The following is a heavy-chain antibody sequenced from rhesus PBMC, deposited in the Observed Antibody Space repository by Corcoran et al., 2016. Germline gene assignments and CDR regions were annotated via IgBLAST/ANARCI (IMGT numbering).Heavy chain of an antibody. CDR2: FYGGRRST. D-gene: IGHD6-13*01. V-gene: IGHV4-127*01. Sequence: QVQLQESGPGLVKPSETLSLTCAVSGYSISRGYGWGWIRPPQGKGLEWIGQFYGGRRSTYSNPSLKSLVTVSTDTSKNQFSLKLSSVTAADTAGYYCARGRIAEDYWGQGVLVTVSS. J-gene: IGHJ4*01. CDR3: ARGRIAEDY. CDR1: GYSISRGYG.